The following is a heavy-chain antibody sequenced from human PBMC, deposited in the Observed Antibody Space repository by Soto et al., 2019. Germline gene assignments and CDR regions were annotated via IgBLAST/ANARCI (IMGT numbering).Heavy chain of an antibody. V-gene: IGHV4-59*01. J-gene: IGHJ3*02. Sequence: PSETLCLTWTVSGGPISSDCWSWIRQPPGKGLEWIGYIYYSGSTNYNPSLKSRVTISVDTSKNQFSLKLSSVTAADTAVYYCARDLGRLTDYDAFDIWGQGTMVTVSS. CDR2: IYYSGST. CDR1: GGPISSDC. D-gene: IGHD2-21*02. CDR3: ARDLGRLTDYDAFDI.